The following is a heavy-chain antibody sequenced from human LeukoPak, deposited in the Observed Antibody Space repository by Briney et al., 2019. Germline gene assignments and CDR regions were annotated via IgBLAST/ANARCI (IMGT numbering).Heavy chain of an antibody. V-gene: IGHV3-30*18. CDR1: GFTFSSYG. D-gene: IGHD2-21*02. CDR3: AKDKGSVVTATLGLDY. J-gene: IGHJ4*02. CDR2: ISYDGSNR. Sequence: GGSLRLSCAASGFTFSSYGMHWVRQAPGKGLEWVAVISYDGSNRYYADSVKGRFTISRDNSKNTLYLQMNSLRAEDTAVYYCAKDKGSVVTATLGLDYWGQGTLVTVSS.